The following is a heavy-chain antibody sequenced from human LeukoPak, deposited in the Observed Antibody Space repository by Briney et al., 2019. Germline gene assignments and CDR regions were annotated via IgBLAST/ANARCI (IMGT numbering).Heavy chain of an antibody. CDR1: GFTFSSYG. J-gene: IGHJ6*03. CDR3: AKPKGDSSSWYENYYYYMDV. CDR2: IRYDGSNK. D-gene: IGHD6-13*01. Sequence: GGSLRLSCAASGFTFSSYGMHWVRQAPGKGLEWVAFIRYDGSNKYYADSVKGRFTISRDNSKNTLYLQMNSLRAEDTAVYYCAKPKGDSSSWYENYYYYMDVWGKGTTVTVSS. V-gene: IGHV3-30*02.